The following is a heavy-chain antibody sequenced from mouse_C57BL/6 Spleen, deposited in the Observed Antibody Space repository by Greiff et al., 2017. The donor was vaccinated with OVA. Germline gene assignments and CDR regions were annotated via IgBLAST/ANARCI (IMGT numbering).Heavy chain of an antibody. D-gene: IGHD2-10*01. V-gene: IGHV5-9*01. Sequence: EVQGVESGGGLVKPGGSLKLSCAASGFTFSSYTMSWVRQTPEKRLEWVATISGGGGNTYYPDSVKGRFTISRDNAKNTLYLQMSSLRSEDTALYYCARAYSGFAYWGQGTLVTVSA. J-gene: IGHJ3*01. CDR2: ISGGGGNT. CDR3: ARAYSGFAY. CDR1: GFTFSSYT.